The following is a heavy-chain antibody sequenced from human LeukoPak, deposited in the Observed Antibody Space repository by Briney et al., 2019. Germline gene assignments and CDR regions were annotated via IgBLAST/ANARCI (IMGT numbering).Heavy chain of an antibody. CDR3: AKVRDTFGLYYYMDV. V-gene: IGHV3-23*01. Sequence: PGGSLRLSCAASGFTFSSYAMSWVRQAPGKGLEWVSAISGSGGSTYYADSVKGRFTISRDNSKNILYLQMNSLRAEDTAVYYCAKVRDTFGLYYYMDVWGNGTTVIVSS. D-gene: IGHD3-16*02. CDR1: GFTFSSYA. CDR2: ISGSGGST. J-gene: IGHJ6*03.